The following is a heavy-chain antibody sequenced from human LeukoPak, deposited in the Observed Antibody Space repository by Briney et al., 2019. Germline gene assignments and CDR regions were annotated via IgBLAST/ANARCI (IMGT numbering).Heavy chain of an antibody. CDR1: GFTFDDYA. CDR3: AKDPGGLWFGELLNYFDY. J-gene: IGHJ4*02. D-gene: IGHD3-10*01. CDR2: ISWNSGTI. Sequence: PGGSLRLSCAASGFTFDDYAMHWVRQAPGKGLEWVSGISWNSGTIGHADSVKGRFTISRDNSKNTLYLQMNSLRAEDTAVYYCAKDPGGLWFGELLNYFDYWGQGTLVTVSS. V-gene: IGHV3-9*01.